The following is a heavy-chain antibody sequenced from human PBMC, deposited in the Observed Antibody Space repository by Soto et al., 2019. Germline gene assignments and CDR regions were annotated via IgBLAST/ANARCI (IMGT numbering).Heavy chain of an antibody. D-gene: IGHD3-9*01. CDR1: GDSISSSKYY. J-gene: IGHJ6*02. CDR3: AREVSEGHLTFNYKFYGLDV. V-gene: IGHV4-39*02. CDR2: IYYSGSP. Sequence: SETLSLTCTFSGDSISSSKYYWGWIRQPPGKGLDWIGSIYYSGSPYYNSSLKSRFTISVDTSKNHFSLNLTSMTAADTAVYFCAREVSEGHLTFNYKFYGLDVWGQGTTVTVS.